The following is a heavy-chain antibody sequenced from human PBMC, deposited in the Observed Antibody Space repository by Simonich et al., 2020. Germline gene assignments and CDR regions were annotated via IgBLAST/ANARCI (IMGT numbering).Heavy chain of an antibody. CDR2: RSYEGSNK. CDR3: AREGAGNDAFDI. D-gene: IGHD1-26*01. Sequence: QVQLVESGGGVVQPGRSLRLSCAASGFTFSSYAMHWVRQAPGKGLEWGAVRSYEGSNKYYADSVKGRFTISRDNSKNTLYLQMNSLRAEDTAVYYCAREGAGNDAFDIWGQGTMVTVSS. CDR1: GFTFSSYA. J-gene: IGHJ3*02. V-gene: IGHV3-30*07.